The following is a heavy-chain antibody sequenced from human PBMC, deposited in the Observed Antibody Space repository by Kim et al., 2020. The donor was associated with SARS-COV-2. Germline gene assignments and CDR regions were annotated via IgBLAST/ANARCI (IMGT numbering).Heavy chain of an antibody. V-gene: IGHV4-31*03. CDR2: ISYSGNS. D-gene: IGHD2-2*01. CDR1: GGSIRSGGKF. J-gene: IGHJ4*02. Sequence: SETLSLTCSVSGGSIRSGGKFWTWIRQHPAKGLEWIGYISYSGNSHYSPSLRSRVSISLQTSENQFSLELTSVTAADTAVYYCARGQPLASWGQGILGT. CDR3: ARGQPLAS.